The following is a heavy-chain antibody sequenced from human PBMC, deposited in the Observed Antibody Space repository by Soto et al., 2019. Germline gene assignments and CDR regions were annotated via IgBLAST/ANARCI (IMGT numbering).Heavy chain of an antibody. CDR3: ARWMAGPKHYYYYDGMAV. V-gene: IGHV4-34*01. Sequence: QVQLQQWCAGLLNPSETLALTCAVYGWSFSGYYWSWIRQPPGKGLAWIAEINHSGITNYKPCLKSRVTISVDTAKNQCSLKLSSVTDADTAVYYCARWMAGPKHYYYYDGMAVWCQETTVTVSS. D-gene: IGHD6-19*01. CDR1: GWSFSGYY. CDR2: INHSGIT. J-gene: IGHJ6*02.